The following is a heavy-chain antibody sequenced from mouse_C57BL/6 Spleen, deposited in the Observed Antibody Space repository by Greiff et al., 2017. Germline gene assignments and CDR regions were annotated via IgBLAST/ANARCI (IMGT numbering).Heavy chain of an antibody. V-gene: IGHV1-19*01. CDR2: INPYNGGT. CDR3: ARRDGNYWYFDV. Sequence: EVQLQQSGPVLVKPGASVKMSCKASGYTFTDYYMNWVKQSHGKSLEWIGVINPYNGGTSYNQKFKGKATLTVDKSSSTAYMELNSLTSEDSAVYYCARRDGNYWYFDVWGTGTTVTVSS. CDR1: GYTFTDYY. D-gene: IGHD2-1*01. J-gene: IGHJ1*03.